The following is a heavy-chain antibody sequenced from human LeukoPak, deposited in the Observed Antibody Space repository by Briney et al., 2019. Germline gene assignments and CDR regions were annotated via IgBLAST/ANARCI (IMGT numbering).Heavy chain of an antibody. CDR1: GGSFSGYY. J-gene: IGHJ4*02. V-gene: IGHV4-34*01. D-gene: IGHD2-8*02. CDR2: IDHSGST. Sequence: PSETLSLTCAVYGGSFSGYYWSWIRQPPGKGLEWIGEIDHSGSTNYNPSLKSRVTISVDTSKNQFSLKLSSVTAADTAVYYCARWVLYYFDYWGQGTLVTVSS. CDR3: ARWVLYYFDY.